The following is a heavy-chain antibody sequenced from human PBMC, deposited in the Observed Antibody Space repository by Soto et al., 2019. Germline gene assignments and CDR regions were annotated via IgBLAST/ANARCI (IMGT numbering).Heavy chain of an antibody. CDR2: INPSGGST. V-gene: IGHV1-46*03. CDR1: GYTFTSYY. J-gene: IGHJ6*02. CDR3: ATSARGSGSYYNAWYYYGMDV. Sequence: AXVKVSCKASGYTFTSYYMHWVRQAPGQCLELMGIINPSGGSTSYAQKFQGRVTMTRDTSTSTVYMELSSLRSEDTAVYYCATSARGSGSYYNAWYYYGMDVWGQGTTVTVSS. D-gene: IGHD3-10*01.